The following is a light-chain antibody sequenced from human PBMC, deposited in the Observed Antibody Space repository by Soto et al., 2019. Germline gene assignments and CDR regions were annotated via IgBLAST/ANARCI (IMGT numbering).Light chain of an antibody. CDR3: SSYTSSSTYV. CDR2: EVS. CDR1: SSDVGGYNY. Sequence: LTQPASVSGSPGQSSTISCTGTSSDVGGYNYVSWYQQHPGKAPKRMIYEVSNRPSGVSNRFSGSKSGNTASLTISGLQAEDEADYYCSSYTSSSTYVFGTGTKATVL. J-gene: IGLJ1*01. V-gene: IGLV2-14*01.